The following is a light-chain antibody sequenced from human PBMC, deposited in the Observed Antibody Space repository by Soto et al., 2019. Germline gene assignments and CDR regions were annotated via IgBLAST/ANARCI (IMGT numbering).Light chain of an antibody. CDR3: QQRRDWPLT. V-gene: IGKV3-11*01. CDR1: QSLGYY. J-gene: IGKJ4*01. CDR2: DTS. Sequence: EIVLTQSPATLSLSPGERATLSCRASQSLGYYLAWFQQKHGQAPRLLIYDTSNRASGIPDRFSGSGSGTDFTLTISSLDPEDFAVYYCQQRRDWPLTFGGGTKVEFK.